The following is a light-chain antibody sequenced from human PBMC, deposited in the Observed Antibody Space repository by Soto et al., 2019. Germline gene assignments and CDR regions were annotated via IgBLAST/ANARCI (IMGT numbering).Light chain of an antibody. Sequence: NFMLTQPHSVSESPGKTVTIPCTRSSGSIASNYVQWYQQRPGSAPTTVIYEDNQRHSGVPDLFSGSIDSSSNSASLTISGLKTEDEADYYGQSYDSSNPWVFGGGTKVTVL. J-gene: IGLJ3*02. CDR3: QSYDSSNPWV. V-gene: IGLV6-57*03. CDR1: SGSIASNY. CDR2: EDN.